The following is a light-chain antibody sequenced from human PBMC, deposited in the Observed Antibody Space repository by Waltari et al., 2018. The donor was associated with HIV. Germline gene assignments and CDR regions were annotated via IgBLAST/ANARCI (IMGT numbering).Light chain of an antibody. J-gene: IGLJ3*02. CDR2: RNN. V-gene: IGLV10-54*04. Sequence: QAGLTQPPSVSKGLRQTATLTCTGNSDNVGNQGAAWLQQNQVHPPKLLSYRNNDRPSGISDRFSASRSGNTASLTITGLQPEDEADYYCSAWATSLNAWVFGGGTKLTVL. CDR1: SDNVGNQG. CDR3: SAWATSLNAWV.